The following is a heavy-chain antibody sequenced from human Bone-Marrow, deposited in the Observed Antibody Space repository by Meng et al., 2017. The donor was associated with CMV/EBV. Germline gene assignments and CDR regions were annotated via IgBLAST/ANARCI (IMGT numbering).Heavy chain of an antibody. CDR3: ARGPVGNWNYAR. V-gene: IGHV1-69*02. CDR1: GGTFSSYT. J-gene: IGHJ4*02. D-gene: IGHD1-7*01. Sequence: SGKVSCKASGGTFSSYTISWVRQAPGQGLEWMGRIIPILGIANYAQKFQGRVTITADKSTSTAYMELSSLRSEDTAVYYCARGPVGNWNYARWGQGTLVTVSS. CDR2: IIPILGIA.